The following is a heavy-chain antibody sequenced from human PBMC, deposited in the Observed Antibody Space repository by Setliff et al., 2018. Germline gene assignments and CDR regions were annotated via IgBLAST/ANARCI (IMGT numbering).Heavy chain of an antibody. J-gene: IGHJ6*02. V-gene: IGHV1-69*01. CDR1: GTFSRYA. CDR3: AGEFYSFWSGYTDRQYYFYGMDV. D-gene: IGHD3-3*01. CDR2: IIPVFGTA. Sequence: GTFSRYAISWVRQAPGQGFEWMGGIIPVFGTADYAQKFQGRVTITADESTTTFYMEVSSLRSDDTAVYYCAGEFYSFWSGYTDRQYYFYGMDVWGQGTTVTVSS.